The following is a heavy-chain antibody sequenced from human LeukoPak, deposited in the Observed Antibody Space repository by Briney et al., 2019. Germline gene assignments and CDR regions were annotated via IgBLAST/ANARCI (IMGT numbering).Heavy chain of an antibody. J-gene: IGHJ6*03. D-gene: IGHD2-21*01. V-gene: IGHV4-39*01. CDR3: ARRVKKHYYYYMDV. Sequence: SETLSLTCTASGGSISSSSYYWGWIRQPPGKGLEWIGSIYYSGSTYYNPSLKSRVTISVDTSKNQFSLKLSSVTAADTAVYYCARRVKKHYYYYMDVWGKGTTVTVSS. CDR2: IYYSGST. CDR1: GGSISSSSYY.